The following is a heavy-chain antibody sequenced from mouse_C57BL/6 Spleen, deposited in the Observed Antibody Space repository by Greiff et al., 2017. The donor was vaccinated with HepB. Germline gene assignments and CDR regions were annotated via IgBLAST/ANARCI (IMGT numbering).Heavy chain of an antibody. CDR1: GYAFSSSW. D-gene: IGHD1-1*02. CDR3: ARGVGVYYFDD. Sequence: VQLQQSGPELVKPGASVKISCKASGYAFSSSWMNWVKQRPGKGLEWIGRIYPGDGDTNYNGKFKGKATLTADKSSSTAYMQLSSLTSEDSAVYFCARGVGVYYFDDWGQGTTLTVSS. CDR2: IYPGDGDT. J-gene: IGHJ2*01. V-gene: IGHV1-82*01.